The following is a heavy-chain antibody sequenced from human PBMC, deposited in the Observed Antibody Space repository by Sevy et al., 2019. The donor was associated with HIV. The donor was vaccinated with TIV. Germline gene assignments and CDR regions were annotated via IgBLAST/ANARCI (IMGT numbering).Heavy chain of an antibody. D-gene: IGHD2-2*01. V-gene: IGHV3-15*01. CDR1: GFIFSNSW. J-gene: IGHJ4*02. CDR3: FKTSAESDY. Sequence: GGSLRLSCAASGFIFSNSWMTWVRQAPGKGLEWVGHIKRKVDGETTDYGAPVKGRFFISRDDSKSTLYLQINNLKAEDTGVYDCFKTSAESDYWGQGTLVTVSS. CDR2: IKRKVDGETT.